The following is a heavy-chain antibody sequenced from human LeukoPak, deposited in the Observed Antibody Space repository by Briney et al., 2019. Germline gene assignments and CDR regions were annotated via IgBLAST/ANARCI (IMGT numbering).Heavy chain of an antibody. Sequence: GGSLRLSCAASGFTFSSYAMSWVRQAPGKGLEWVSAISGSGGSTYYADSVKGRFTISRDNSKNTLYLQMNSLRAEDTAVYYCAKESGDVLRFLEWSKAYNWFDPWGQGTLVTVSS. D-gene: IGHD3-3*01. CDR2: ISGSGGST. CDR1: GFTFSSYA. CDR3: AKESGDVLRFLEWSKAYNWFDP. V-gene: IGHV3-23*01. J-gene: IGHJ5*02.